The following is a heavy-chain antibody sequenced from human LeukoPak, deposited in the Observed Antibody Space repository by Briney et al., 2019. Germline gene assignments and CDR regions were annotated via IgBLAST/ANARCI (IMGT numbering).Heavy chain of an antibody. D-gene: IGHD3-16*01. CDR1: GFSFSNYG. CDR2: IWYDGSIK. Sequence: PGRSLRLSCAASGFSFSNYGMHWVRQAPGKGLEWVAVIWYDGSIKCYADSVKGRFTISRDNSKNTLYVQMSSLRAEDTAVYYCARSNNGGWGYCDYWGQGSLVTVSS. V-gene: IGHV3-33*01. J-gene: IGHJ4*02. CDR3: ARSNNGGWGYCDY.